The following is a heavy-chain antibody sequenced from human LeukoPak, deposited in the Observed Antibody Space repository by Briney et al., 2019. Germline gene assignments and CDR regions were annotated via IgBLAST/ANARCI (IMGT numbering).Heavy chain of an antibody. D-gene: IGHD3-16*01. Sequence: KPSETPSLTCAIYDEAFSGFLSDSYWGWVRRPPRKGLEWIGEIHRHGNTNYSPSLKSRVTISIQTSKSQFSLNLNSVTDADTAVYYCARRGGGNYPYYFDYWGRGTPVTVSS. CDR3: ARRGGGNYPYYFDY. CDR2: IHRHGNT. CDR1: DEAFSGFLSDSY. J-gene: IGHJ4*02. V-gene: IGHV4-34*01.